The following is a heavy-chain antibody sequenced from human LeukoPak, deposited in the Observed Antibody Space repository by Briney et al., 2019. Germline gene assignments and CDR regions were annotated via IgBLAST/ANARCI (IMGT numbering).Heavy chain of an antibody. CDR2: IYPGDSDT. Sequence: GESLKISCKGSGYSFTSYWIGWVRQMPGKGLEWMGIIYPGDSDTRYSPSFQGQVTISAGKSISTAYLQWSSLKASDTAMYYCARGPYYGDYDYYMDVWGKGTTVTISS. V-gene: IGHV5-51*01. D-gene: IGHD4-17*01. CDR1: GYSFTSYW. CDR3: ARGPYYGDYDYYMDV. J-gene: IGHJ6*03.